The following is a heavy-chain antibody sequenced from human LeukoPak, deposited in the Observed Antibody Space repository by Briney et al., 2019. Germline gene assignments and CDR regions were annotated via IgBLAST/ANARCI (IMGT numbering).Heavy chain of an antibody. CDR3: ARDKDVGPTLFDY. J-gene: IGHJ4*02. Sequence: ETLSLTCTVSGGSISSSSYYWGWIRQPPGKGLEWVANIKQDGTEKYYVDSVKGRFTISRDNAKSSLYLQMNSLRAEDTAVYYCARDKDVGPTLFDYWGQGTLVTVSS. CDR2: IKQDGTEK. CDR1: GGSISSSSYY. D-gene: IGHD1-26*01. V-gene: IGHV3-7*01.